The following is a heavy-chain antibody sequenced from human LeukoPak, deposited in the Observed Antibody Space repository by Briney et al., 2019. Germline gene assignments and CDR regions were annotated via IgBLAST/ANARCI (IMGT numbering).Heavy chain of an antibody. J-gene: IGHJ4*02. CDR3: ARGQITGTTNWFDY. V-gene: IGHV3-33*01. D-gene: IGHD1-7*01. CDR2: VWFDGTNR. CDR1: GFTFNNYG. Sequence: GGSLRLSCAASGFTFNNYGMHWVRQAPGKGLEWVAVVWFDGTNRYYADSVKGRFTVSRDNSKNTLDLQMSSLRAEDTAIYYCARGQITGTTNWFDYWGQGTLVTVSS.